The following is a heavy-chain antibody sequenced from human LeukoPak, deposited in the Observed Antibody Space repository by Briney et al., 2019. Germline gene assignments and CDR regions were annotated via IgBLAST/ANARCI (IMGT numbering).Heavy chain of an antibody. CDR1: GYTFTSYG. V-gene: IGHV3-48*02. J-gene: IGHJ4*02. Sequence: SCKASGYTFTSYGISWVRQAPGKGLEWVSYISSSSSTIYYADSVKGRFTISRDNAKNSLYLQMNSLRDEDTAVYYCARGPVAALDYWGQGTLVTVSS. CDR2: ISSSSSTI. D-gene: IGHD2-21*01. CDR3: ARGPVAALDY.